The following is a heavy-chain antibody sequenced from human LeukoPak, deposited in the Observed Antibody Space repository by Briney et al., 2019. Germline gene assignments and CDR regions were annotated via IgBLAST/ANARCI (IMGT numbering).Heavy chain of an antibody. CDR3: ARPRGIFGVVTGRERPAFDI. V-gene: IGHV4-34*01. D-gene: IGHD3-3*01. CDR1: GGSFSGYY. CDR2: INHSGST. J-gene: IGHJ3*02. Sequence: PSETLSLTCAVYGGSFSGYYWSWIRQPPGKGLEWIGEINHSGSTNYNPSLKSRVTISVDTSKNQFSLKLSSVTAADTAVYYCARPRGIFGVVTGRERPAFDIWGQGTMVTVSS.